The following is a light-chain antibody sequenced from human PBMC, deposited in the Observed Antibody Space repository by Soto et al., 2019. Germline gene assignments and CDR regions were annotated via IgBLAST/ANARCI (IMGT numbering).Light chain of an antibody. Sequence: IVFTQSPGPLSFSPGERVTLSCRASQSVTTRLAWYQHKPGQAPTLLMSGASNRASGVPVRFSGSGSGTDFTLTITRLEPEDFALYYCQQYGGSPITLGLGTRLEIK. CDR1: QSVTTR. J-gene: IGKJ5*01. CDR2: GAS. V-gene: IGKV3-20*01. CDR3: QQYGGSPIT.